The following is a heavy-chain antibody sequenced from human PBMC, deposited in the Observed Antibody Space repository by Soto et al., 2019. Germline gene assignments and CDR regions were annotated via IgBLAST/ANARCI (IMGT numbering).Heavy chain of an antibody. V-gene: IGHV1-69*06. CDR3: ARSYYDSSGLVTRIYFDY. CDR1: RGTFSSYA. D-gene: IGHD3-22*01. J-gene: IGHJ4*02. Sequence: GGSVKECCKACRGTFSSYAMSWVRRAPGQGLEWMRGMTPIFGTANYAQKFQGRVTITADKSTSTAYMELSSLRSEDTAVYYCARSYYDSSGLVTRIYFDYWEQG. CDR2: MTPIFGTA.